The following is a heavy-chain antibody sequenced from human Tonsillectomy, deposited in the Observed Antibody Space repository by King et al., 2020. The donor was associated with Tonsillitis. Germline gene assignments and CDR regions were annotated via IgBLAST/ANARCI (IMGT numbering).Heavy chain of an antibody. Sequence: VQLQQWGAGLLKPSETLSLTCAVYGGSFSGYYWSWIRQPPGKGLEWIGEINHSGSTNYNPSLKSRVTVSVGTTKNQFSLKVSTVTAADTAVYYCARVGVVAGTPPVFDYWGQGTRVTVSS. CDR2: INHSGST. V-gene: IGHV4-34*01. D-gene: IGHD2-15*01. J-gene: IGHJ4*02. CDR1: GGSFSGYY. CDR3: ARVGVVAGTPPVFDY.